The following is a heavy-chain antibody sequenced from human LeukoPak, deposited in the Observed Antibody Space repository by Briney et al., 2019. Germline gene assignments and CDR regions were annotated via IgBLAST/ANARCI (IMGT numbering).Heavy chain of an antibody. J-gene: IGHJ4*02. CDR3: ARSLGYCSSTSCGEDY. V-gene: IGHV1-8*01. CDR2: MNPNSGKT. D-gene: IGHD2-2*01. CDR1: GYTFTSYD. Sequence: ASVTVSCTASGYTFTSYDINWVRQAPGQGLEWMGWMNPNSGKTGYAQKFQGRVTMPRNTSISTAYMELSSLRSEDTAVYYCARSLGYCSSTSCGEDYWGQGTLVTVSS.